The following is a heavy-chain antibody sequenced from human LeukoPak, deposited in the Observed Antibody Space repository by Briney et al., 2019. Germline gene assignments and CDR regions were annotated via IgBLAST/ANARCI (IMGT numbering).Heavy chain of an antibody. V-gene: IGHV4-59*08. CDR2: IYYSGST. CDR3: ARYEGASLGFGAFDI. Sequence: SETLSLTCTVSGGSISSYYWSWIRQPPGKGLEWIGYIYYSGSTNYNPSLKSRVTISVDTSKNQFSLKLSSVTAADTAVYYCARYEGASLGFGAFDIWGQGTMVTVSS. D-gene: IGHD3-3*01. CDR1: GGSISSYY. J-gene: IGHJ3*02.